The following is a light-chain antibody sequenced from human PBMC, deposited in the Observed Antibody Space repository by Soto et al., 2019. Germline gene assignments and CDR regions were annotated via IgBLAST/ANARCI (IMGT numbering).Light chain of an antibody. V-gene: IGKV3-20*01. CDR2: VAS. Sequence: ERVLTQSPGTLSMSPGERATLSCRASQSVSSSYSAWYQQKPGQAPRLLIYVASSRATGIPDRFSGSGSGTDFTLTISTLEPEDFAVYYWQQYGSSPCTFGPGTKVDSK. CDR1: QSVSSSY. J-gene: IGKJ3*01. CDR3: QQYGSSPCT.